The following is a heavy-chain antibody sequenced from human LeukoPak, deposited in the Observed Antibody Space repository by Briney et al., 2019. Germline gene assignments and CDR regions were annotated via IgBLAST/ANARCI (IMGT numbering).Heavy chain of an antibody. CDR3: ARVRYYGSGSYYKRNWFDP. V-gene: IGHV4-34*01. CDR2: INQSGST. Sequence: SETLSLTCAVYGGSLSGFYWGWIRQPPGKGLEWIGEINQSGSTKYNPSLKSRVTISVDTPKNQFSLKLSSVTAADTAVYYCARVRYYGSGSYYKRNWFDPWGQGALVTVSS. J-gene: IGHJ5*02. D-gene: IGHD3-10*01. CDR1: GGSLSGFY.